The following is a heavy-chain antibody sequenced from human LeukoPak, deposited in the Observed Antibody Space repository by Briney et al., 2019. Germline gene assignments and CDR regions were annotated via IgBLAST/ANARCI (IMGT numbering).Heavy chain of an antibody. CDR1: GFTISSFW. V-gene: IGHV3-7*01. CDR3: TRPSTVTTQYS. CDR2: IKQDGSEK. J-gene: IGHJ4*02. D-gene: IGHD4-17*01. Sequence: PGGSLRLSCAASGFTISSFWMSWVRQAPGKGLEWVANIKQDGSEKYYVDSVKGRFTISRDNAKNSLYLQMNSLRAEDTAVYYCTRPSTVTTQYSWGQGTLVTVSS.